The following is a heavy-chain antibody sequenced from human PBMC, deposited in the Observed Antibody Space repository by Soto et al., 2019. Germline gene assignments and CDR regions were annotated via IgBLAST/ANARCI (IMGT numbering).Heavy chain of an antibody. Sequence: QVQLVQSGAEVKKPGSSVKVSCKASGGTFSSYAISWVRQSPGQVLEWMGGIIPIFGTANYAQKFQGRVTITADKSTSTAYLELSSLRSEDTAVYYCARLAGSHYYGSDKADYWGQGTLVTVSS. J-gene: IGHJ4*02. CDR1: GGTFSSYA. CDR3: ARLAGSHYYGSDKADY. D-gene: IGHD3-10*01. CDR2: IIPIFGTA. V-gene: IGHV1-69*06.